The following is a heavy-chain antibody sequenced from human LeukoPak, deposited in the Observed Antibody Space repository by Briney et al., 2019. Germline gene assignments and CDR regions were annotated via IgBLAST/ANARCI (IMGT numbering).Heavy chain of an antibody. CDR3: ASTTISPVGGMDV. D-gene: IGHD2/OR15-2a*01. J-gene: IGHJ6*02. V-gene: IGHV3-7*05. CDR2: IKQDGSEK. CDR1: GFTFSSYW. Sequence: PGGSLRLSCAASGFTFSSYWMSWVRQAPGKGLEWVANIKQDGSEKYYVDSVKGRFTISRDSAKNSLYLQVNSLRAEDTAVYYCASTTISPVGGMDVWGRGTTVTVSS.